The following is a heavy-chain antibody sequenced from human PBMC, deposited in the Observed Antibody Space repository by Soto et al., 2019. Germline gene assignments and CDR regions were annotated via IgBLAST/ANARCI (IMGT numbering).Heavy chain of an antibody. Sequence: GSLRLSCVVSVFPFGANAMSWVRQAPGKGLEWVSGLSNTGRRTSYADSVKGRFNISRDNSENTVYLQMNSLRVEDTAVYYCATEMGATQGPFDNWGQGTLVTVSS. CDR3: ATEMGATQGPFDN. CDR2: LSNTGRRT. D-gene: IGHD1-26*01. CDR1: VFPFGANA. J-gene: IGHJ4*02. V-gene: IGHV3-23*01.